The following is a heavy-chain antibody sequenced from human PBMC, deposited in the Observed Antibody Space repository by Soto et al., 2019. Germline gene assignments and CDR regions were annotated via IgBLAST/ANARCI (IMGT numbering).Heavy chain of an antibody. V-gene: IGHV1-18*01. J-gene: IGHJ6*02. Sequence: QVQLVQSAAEVKKPGASVKVSCKASGYTFITYGIAWVRQAPGQGLEWLGWLSPYNDYTTYTQKLQGRVTMTTDTSSRTVYMELRSLGSDDRAVYYCARGGYYENVWGKLSDYGLDVWGQGTTVTVSS. D-gene: IGHD3-16*01. CDR2: LSPYNDYT. CDR3: ARGGYYENVWGKLSDYGLDV. CDR1: GYTFITYG.